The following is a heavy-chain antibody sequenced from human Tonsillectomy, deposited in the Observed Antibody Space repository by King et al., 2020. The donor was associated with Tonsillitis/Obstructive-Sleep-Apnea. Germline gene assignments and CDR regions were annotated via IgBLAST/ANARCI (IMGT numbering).Heavy chain of an antibody. D-gene: IGHD3-3*01. CDR2: SNHNSGGT. CDR3: ARGPNYDFWSGDNWFDP. CDR1: GYTFTGYY. Sequence: VQLVESGAEGKKPGASVKVSCKASGYTFTGYYMHWVRQAPGQGLEWRGWSNHNSGGTNYAQKFQGWVTMTRERSISTAYMELSRLRSDDTAVYYCARGPNYDFWSGDNWFDPWGQGTLVTVSS. V-gene: IGHV1-2*04. J-gene: IGHJ5*02.